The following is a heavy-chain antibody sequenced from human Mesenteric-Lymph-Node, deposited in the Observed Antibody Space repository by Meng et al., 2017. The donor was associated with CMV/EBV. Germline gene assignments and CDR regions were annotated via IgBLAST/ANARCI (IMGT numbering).Heavy chain of an antibody. CDR2: MYYSGNS. CDR1: GGSISNSIYY. V-gene: IGHV4-39*07. CDR3: ASYGQRGYCSSTSCYDFDY. J-gene: IGHJ4*02. D-gene: IGHD2-2*01. Sequence: SETLSLTCTVSGGSISNSIYYWSWIRQHPGKGLEWIGYMYYSGNSYYNPSLKSRVTISVDTSKNQFSLKLSSVTAADTAVYYCASYGQRGYCSSTSCYDFDYWGQGTLVTVSS.